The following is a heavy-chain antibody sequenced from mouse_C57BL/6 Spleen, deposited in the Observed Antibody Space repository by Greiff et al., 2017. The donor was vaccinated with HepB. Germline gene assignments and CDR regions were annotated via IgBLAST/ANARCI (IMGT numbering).Heavy chain of an antibody. Sequence: VQLQQSGPELVKPGASVKISCKASGYSFTSYYIHWVKQSPGQGLEWIGWIYPGSGNTKYNEKFKGKATLTADTSSSTAYMQLSSLTSEDSAVYYSARGPLRPWFADWGQGTLVTVSA. V-gene: IGHV1-66*01. CDR1: GYSFTSYY. CDR2: IYPGSGNT. J-gene: IGHJ3*01. CDR3: ARGPLRPWFAD. D-gene: IGHD2-12*01.